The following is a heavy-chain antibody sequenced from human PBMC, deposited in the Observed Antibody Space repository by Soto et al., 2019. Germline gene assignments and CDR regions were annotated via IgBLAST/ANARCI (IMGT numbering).Heavy chain of an antibody. V-gene: IGHV4-59*01. Sequence: TPETLSLTCTVSGGSIRDYFWTWIRQPPGKGLEWIGYIYYSGRTNYNPSLKSRVSISVDTSKNHFSLQLRSVTAADTAVYYCARVGGDDFGDSGGFDYWGRGTLVTVSS. J-gene: IGHJ4*02. CDR1: GGSIRDYF. D-gene: IGHD4-17*01. CDR2: IYYSGRT. CDR3: ARVGGDDFGDSGGFDY.